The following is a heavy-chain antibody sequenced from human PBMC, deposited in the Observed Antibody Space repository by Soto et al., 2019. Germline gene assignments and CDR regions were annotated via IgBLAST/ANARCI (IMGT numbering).Heavy chain of an antibody. D-gene: IGHD2-15*01. CDR2: IYYSGTS. CDR1: GDSISSSSYY. CDR3: ARVVGYCSGGSCYSSSHFDY. J-gene: IGHJ4*02. V-gene: IGHV4-39*01. Sequence: QLQLQESGPGLVKPSETLSLTCSVSGDSISSSSYYWGWIRQSPGKGLEWIGNIYYSGTSYYSPSLKSRVTISVDTSKNQFSLRLSSVTAADTAVYYCARVVGYCSGGSCYSSSHFDYWGQGTLVTVSS.